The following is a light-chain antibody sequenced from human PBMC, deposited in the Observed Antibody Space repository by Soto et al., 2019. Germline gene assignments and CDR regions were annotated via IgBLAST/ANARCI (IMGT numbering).Light chain of an antibody. CDR3: QQYNDSFPYT. CDR2: EAS. CDR1: QGISRW. J-gene: IGKJ2*01. V-gene: IGKV1-5*03. Sequence: DIQMTQSPSTLSASVGDRVTITCRASQGISRWLAWYQQKPGTVPKLLIYEASTLESGVPSRFSGSRSGTEFTLTVSSLQPDDFETYYCQQYNDSFPYTFGQGTKLEIK.